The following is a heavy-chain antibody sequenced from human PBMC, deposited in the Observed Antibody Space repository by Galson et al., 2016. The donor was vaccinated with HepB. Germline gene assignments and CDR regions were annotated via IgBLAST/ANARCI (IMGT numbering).Heavy chain of an antibody. CDR1: GFTFSTSY. CDR2: IWSDGSG. J-gene: IGHJ5*01. Sequence: SLRLSCAASGFTFSTSYMHWVRQAPGKGLEWVAIIWSDGSGDYADSVRGRFTISRDSSKSTLYLQMTSLRVDDTAVYYCVREGGCDSCQSGGFDSWGQGTLVTVSS. D-gene: IGHD2-2*01. CDR3: VREGGCDSCQSGGFDS. V-gene: IGHV3-33*01.